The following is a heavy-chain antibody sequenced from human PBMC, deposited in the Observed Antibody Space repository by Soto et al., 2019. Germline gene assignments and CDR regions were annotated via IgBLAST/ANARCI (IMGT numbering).Heavy chain of an antibody. CDR1: GDSVSSNSAA. V-gene: IGHV6-1*01. CDR3: AGGWQTDDAFDI. J-gene: IGHJ3*02. Sequence: SQTLSLTCAISGDSVSSNSAAWNWITQSPSRGLEWLGRTYYRSKWYNDYAVSVKSRITINPDTAKNQFSLQLNSVTPEDTAVYYCAGGWQTDDAFDIWGQGTMVTVSS. CDR2: TYYRSKWYN. D-gene: IGHD6-19*01.